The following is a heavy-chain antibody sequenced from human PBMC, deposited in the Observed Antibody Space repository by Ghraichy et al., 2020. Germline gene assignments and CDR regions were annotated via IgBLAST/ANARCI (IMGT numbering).Heavy chain of an antibody. CDR3: ANGGFAYGALGEY. CDR2: IWHDGTNK. V-gene: IGHV3-33*06. CDR1: GFTLRNHG. J-gene: IGHJ4*02. D-gene: IGHD3-16*01. Sequence: GESLNISCATSGFTLRNHGMHWVRQAPGKGLEWVATIWHDGTNKYYADSVTGRFTISRDDYKSTVFLQMDSLRAEDTAVYFCANGGFAYGALGEYWGQGTLVTVSS.